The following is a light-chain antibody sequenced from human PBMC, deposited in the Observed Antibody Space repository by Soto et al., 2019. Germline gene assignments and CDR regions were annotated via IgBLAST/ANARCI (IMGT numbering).Light chain of an antibody. Sequence: ALTQPPSASGSPGQSVTISCTGTSSDVGGYNYVSWYQQHPGKAPKLMIYEVSKRPSGVPDRFSGSKSGNTASLTVSGLQAEDEADYYCSSYAGSNMVVFGGGTKLTVL. J-gene: IGLJ2*01. CDR3: SSYAGSNMVV. CDR1: SSDVGGYNY. CDR2: EVS. V-gene: IGLV2-8*01.